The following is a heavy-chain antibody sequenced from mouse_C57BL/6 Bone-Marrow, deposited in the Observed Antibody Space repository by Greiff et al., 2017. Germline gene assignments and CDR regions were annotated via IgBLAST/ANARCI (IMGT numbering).Heavy chain of an antibody. Sequence: EVKLVESGGDLVKPGGSLKLSCAASGFTFSSYGMSWVRQTPDKRLEWVATISSGGSYTYYPDSVKGRFTISRDNAKNTLYLQMSSLKSEDTAMYYCARQGRIYYYGSSGMDYWGQGTSVTVAS. CDR1: GFTFSSYG. J-gene: IGHJ4*01. D-gene: IGHD1-1*01. CDR2: ISSGGSYT. V-gene: IGHV5-6*02. CDR3: ARQGRIYYYGSSGMDY.